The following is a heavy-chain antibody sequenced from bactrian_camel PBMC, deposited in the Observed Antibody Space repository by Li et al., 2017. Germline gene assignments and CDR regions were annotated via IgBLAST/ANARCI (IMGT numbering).Heavy chain of an antibody. CDR2: ISSGGGT. Sequence: HVQLVESGGGSVQAGESLRLFCAASGYSVNLYCMAWFRQAPGQERERVAGISSGGGTTVADSVKDRFTISQDGAKKTVYLQMTSLKPEDTAIYYCADRKLGGDCNYWGRGTQVTVS. CDR3: ADRKLGGDCNY. V-gene: IGHV3S53*01. D-gene: IGHD4*01. CDR1: GYSVNLYC. J-gene: IGHJ4*01.